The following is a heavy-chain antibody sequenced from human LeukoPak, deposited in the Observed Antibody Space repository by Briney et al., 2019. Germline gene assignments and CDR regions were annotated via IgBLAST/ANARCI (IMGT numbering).Heavy chain of an antibody. CDR1: GYSLTSHG. CDR2: ISPYNGNT. J-gene: IGHJ3*02. V-gene: IGHV1-18*01. Sequence: GASVKVSCNASGYSLTSHGISWVRQAPGQGLEWMGWISPYNGNTNYAQNLQGRVTMTRDTSISTAYMELSRLRSDDTAVYYCASRVKQQLVRPPYAFDIWGQGTMVTVSS. D-gene: IGHD6-13*01. CDR3: ASRVKQQLVRPPYAFDI.